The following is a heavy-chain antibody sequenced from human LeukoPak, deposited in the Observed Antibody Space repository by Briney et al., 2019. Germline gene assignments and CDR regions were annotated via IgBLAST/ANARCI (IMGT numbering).Heavy chain of an antibody. J-gene: IGHJ4*02. Sequence: GGSLRLSCAASGFTFSSYAMSWVRQAPGKGLEWVSVVSGSEDTTYYADSVKGRFTISRDNSKNTLYVQMNSLKAEDTAVYYCARAYSNIWYFFDYWGQGSLVTVSS. CDR1: GFTFSSYA. CDR3: ARAYSNIWYFFDY. CDR2: VSGSEDTT. D-gene: IGHD6-13*01. V-gene: IGHV3-23*01.